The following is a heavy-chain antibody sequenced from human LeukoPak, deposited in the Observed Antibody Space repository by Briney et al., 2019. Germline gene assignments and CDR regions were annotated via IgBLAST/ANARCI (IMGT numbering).Heavy chain of an antibody. CDR2: VNPNSGNT. V-gene: IGHV1-8*01. D-gene: IGHD3-3*02. Sequence: ASVKVSCKASGYTFTTYDINWVPQATGQGLEWMGWVNPNSGNTGYAQKFQGRVTMTRNTSISTAYMELSSLRSEDTAVYYCARGIFGVYYFDYWGQGTLVTVSS. CDR3: ARGIFGVYYFDY. J-gene: IGHJ4*02. CDR1: GYTFTTYD.